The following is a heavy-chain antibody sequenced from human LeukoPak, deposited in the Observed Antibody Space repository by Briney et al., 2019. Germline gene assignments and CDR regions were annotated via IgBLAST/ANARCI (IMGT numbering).Heavy chain of an antibody. Sequence: SVKVSCKASGGTFSSYAISWVRQAPGQGLEWMGGIIPIFGTANYAQKFQGRVTIAADESTSTAYMELSSLRSEDTAVYYCATPGKIVATTGAEYFQHWGQGTLVTVSS. CDR1: GGTFSSYA. CDR2: IIPIFGTA. D-gene: IGHD5-12*01. V-gene: IGHV1-69*13. J-gene: IGHJ1*01. CDR3: ATPGKIVATTGAEYFQH.